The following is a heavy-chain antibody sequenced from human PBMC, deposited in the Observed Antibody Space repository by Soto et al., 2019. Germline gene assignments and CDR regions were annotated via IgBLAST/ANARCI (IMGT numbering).Heavy chain of an antibody. D-gene: IGHD3-3*02. CDR3: ARDIFGHVDAFDL. Sequence: ASVKVSCKASGYIFSSFYINWVRQAPGQGLEWMGWTSGYSGDSKYAQKFQGRVTMTTDTSTNTGYMEMRSLTSDDTAVYYCARDIFGHVDAFDLWGQGTMVTVSS. V-gene: IGHV1-18*01. J-gene: IGHJ3*01. CDR1: GYIFSSFY. CDR2: TSGYSGDS.